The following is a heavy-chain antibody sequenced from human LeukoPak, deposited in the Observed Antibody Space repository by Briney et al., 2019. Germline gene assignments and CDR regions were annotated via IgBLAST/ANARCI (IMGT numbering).Heavy chain of an antibody. CDR3: ARGVEMATINGFDP. J-gene: IGHJ5*02. Sequence: PGGSLRLSCAASGFTFSNYGMSWVRQAPGKGLEWVAVIWYDGSNKYYADSVKGRFTISRDNSKNTLYLQMNSLRAEDTAVYYCARGVEMATINGFDPWGQGTLVTVSS. CDR1: GFTFSNYG. CDR2: IWYDGSNK. V-gene: IGHV3-33*08. D-gene: IGHD5-24*01.